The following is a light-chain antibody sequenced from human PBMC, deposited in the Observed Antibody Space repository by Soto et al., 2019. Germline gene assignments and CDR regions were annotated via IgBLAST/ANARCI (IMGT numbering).Light chain of an antibody. CDR3: QQRSNWPFVT. J-gene: IGKJ2*01. V-gene: IGKV3-11*01. Sequence: EIVLTQSPATLSLSPGERATLSCRASQSVSSYLAWYQQKPGQAPRLLIYDASNRATGIPARFSGSGSGTDFPLTISSLAPEDFAVYYCQQRSNWPFVTFGQGTKLEIK. CDR2: DAS. CDR1: QSVSSY.